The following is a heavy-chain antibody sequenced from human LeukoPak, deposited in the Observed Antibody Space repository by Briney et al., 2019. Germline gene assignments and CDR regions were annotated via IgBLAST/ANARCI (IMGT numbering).Heavy chain of an antibody. J-gene: IGHJ6*02. Sequence: GGSLRLSCAASGFTFTDYAMTWVRQAPGQGLEWVSIVSGSGQSTDYADSVKGRFIISRDNSKNTLYLQMNSLRAEDTALYYCAKDPQWSTTWTGGDGMDVWGQGTTVTVSS. D-gene: IGHD3/OR15-3a*01. CDR1: GFTFTDYA. V-gene: IGHV3-23*01. CDR2: VSGSGQST. CDR3: AKDPQWSTTWTGGDGMDV.